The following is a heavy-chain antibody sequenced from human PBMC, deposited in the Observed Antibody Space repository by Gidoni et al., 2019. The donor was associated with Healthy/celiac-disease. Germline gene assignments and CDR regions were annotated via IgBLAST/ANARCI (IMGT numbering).Heavy chain of an antibody. Sequence: QLQLQESGPGLVKPSETLSLTCTVSGGSIRSSSYYWGWIRQPPGKGLEWIGSIYYSGSTYYNPSLKSRVTISVDTSKNQFSLKLSSVTAADTAVYYCARHGFGSGWLVDYWGQGTLVTVSS. CDR2: IYYSGST. CDR3: ARHGFGSGWLVDY. D-gene: IGHD6-19*01. V-gene: IGHV4-39*01. CDR1: GGSIRSSSYY. J-gene: IGHJ4*02.